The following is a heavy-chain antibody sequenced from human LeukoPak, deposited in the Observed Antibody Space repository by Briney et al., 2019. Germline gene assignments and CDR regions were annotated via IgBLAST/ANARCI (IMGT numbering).Heavy chain of an antibody. J-gene: IGHJ3*01. CDR3: ARDQNYDNRPWVGAFDF. V-gene: IGHV3-21*01. CDR1: GFTFSTYS. CDR2: ISSSSTYI. Sequence: GGSLRLSCAVSGFTFSTYSMNWVRQAPGKGLEWVSFISSSSTYIYYADSVKGRFTISRDNANNSLYLQMNSLRAEDTAVYYCARDQNYDNRPWVGAFDFWGQGTMVTVSS. D-gene: IGHD3-22*01.